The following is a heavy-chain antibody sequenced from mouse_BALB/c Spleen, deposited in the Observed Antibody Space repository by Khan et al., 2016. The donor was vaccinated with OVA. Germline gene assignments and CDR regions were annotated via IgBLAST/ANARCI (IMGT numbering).Heavy chain of an antibody. CDR3: ARDQYGNYFYAMDY. D-gene: IGHD2-10*02. Sequence: LHQSGAELVKPGAPVKLSCKASGYTFTSYWMNWVKQRPGRGLEWIGRIDPSDSETHYNQKFKDKATLTVDKSSSTAYIQLSSLTSEDSAVYSCARDQYGNYFYAMDYWGQGTSVTVSS. CDR2: IDPSDSET. CDR1: GYTFTSYW. V-gene: IGHV1-69*02. J-gene: IGHJ4*01.